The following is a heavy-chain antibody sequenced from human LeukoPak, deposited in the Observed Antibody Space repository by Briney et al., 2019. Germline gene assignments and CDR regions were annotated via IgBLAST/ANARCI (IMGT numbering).Heavy chain of an antibody. CDR2: INHSGST. J-gene: IGHJ4*02. D-gene: IGHD3-3*01. Sequence: SETLSLTCAVYGGSFSGYYWSWIRQHPGKGLEWIGEINHSGSTNYNPSLKSRVTISVDTSKNQFSLKLSSVTAADTAVYYCARGPPHYDFWSGYSYFDYWGQGTLVTVSS. V-gene: IGHV4-34*01. CDR3: ARGPPHYDFWSGYSYFDY. CDR1: GGSFSGYY.